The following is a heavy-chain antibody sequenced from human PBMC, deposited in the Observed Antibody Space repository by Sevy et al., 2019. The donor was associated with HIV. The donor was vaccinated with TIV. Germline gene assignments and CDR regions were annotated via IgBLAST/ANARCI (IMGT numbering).Heavy chain of an antibody. D-gene: IGHD3-10*01. CDR2: ISSSGSTI. V-gene: IGHV3-48*03. CDR3: ASGGTMVRGVIISGYYFDY. CDR1: GFTFSSYE. J-gene: IGHJ4*02. Sequence: GGSLRLSCAASGFTFSSYEMNWVRQAPGKGLEWVSYISSSGSTIYYADSVKGRFTISRDNAKNSLYLQMNSLRAEDTAVYYCASGGTMVRGVIISGYYFDYWGQGTLVTVSS.